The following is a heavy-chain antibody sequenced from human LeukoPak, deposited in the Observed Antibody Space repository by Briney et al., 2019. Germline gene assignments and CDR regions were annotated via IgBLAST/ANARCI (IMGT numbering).Heavy chain of an antibody. CDR1: GYTFTSYG. CDR2: ISAHNGNT. V-gene: IGHV1-18*01. Sequence: ASVKVSCKASGYTFTSYGISWVRQAPGQGLEWMGWISAHNGNTNYAQKLQGRVTMTTDTSTSTAYMELRSLRSDDTAVYYCARDHRLIAAAGHFDYWGQGTLVTVSS. D-gene: IGHD6-13*01. CDR3: ARDHRLIAAAGHFDY. J-gene: IGHJ4*02.